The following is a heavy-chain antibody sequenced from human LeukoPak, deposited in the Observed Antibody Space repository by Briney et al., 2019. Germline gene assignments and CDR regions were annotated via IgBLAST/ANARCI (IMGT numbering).Heavy chain of an antibody. V-gene: IGHV1-69*04. D-gene: IGHD3-22*01. CDR3: ARAYYYDSSGGYDY. Sequence: ASVKVSCKASGGTFSSYAISWVRQAPGQGLEWMGRIIPILGIANYAQKFQGRVTITADKSTSTAYMELSSLRSEDTAVYYCARAYYYDSSGGYDYWGQGTLVTISS. J-gene: IGHJ4*02. CDR1: GGTFSSYA. CDR2: IIPILGIA.